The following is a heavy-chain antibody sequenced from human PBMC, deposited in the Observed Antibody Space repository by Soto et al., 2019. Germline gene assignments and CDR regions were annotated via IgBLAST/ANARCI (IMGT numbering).Heavy chain of an antibody. CDR1: GGSISSSSYY. D-gene: IGHD5-18*01. J-gene: IGHJ4*02. V-gene: IGHV4-39*02. Sequence: SETLSLTCTVSGGSISSSSYYWGWIRQPPGKGLEWIGSIYYSGSTYYNPSLKSRVTISVDTSKNQFSLKLSSVTAADTAVYYCAREFRAMALDYWGQGTLVTVS. CDR2: IYYSGST. CDR3: AREFRAMALDY.